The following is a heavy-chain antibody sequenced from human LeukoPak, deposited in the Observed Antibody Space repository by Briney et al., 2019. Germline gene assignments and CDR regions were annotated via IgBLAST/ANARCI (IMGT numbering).Heavy chain of an antibody. CDR2: IYYSGST. CDR1: GGSISPYY. V-gene: IGHV4-59*01. J-gene: IGHJ4*02. Sequence: KASETLSLTCTVSGGSISPYYWSWIRQPPGKGLEWIGYIYYSGSTNYNPSLKSRVTISVDTSKKQFSLKLNSVTAADTAVYYCARMDSSGWYPYYWGQGTLVTVSS. CDR3: ARMDSSGWYPYY. D-gene: IGHD6-19*01.